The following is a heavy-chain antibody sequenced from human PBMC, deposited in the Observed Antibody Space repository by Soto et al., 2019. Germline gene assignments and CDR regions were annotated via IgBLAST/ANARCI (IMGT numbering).Heavy chain of an antibody. CDR1: GFTFDDYA. V-gene: IGHV3-9*01. J-gene: IGHJ6*02. Sequence: PGGSLRLSCAASGFTFDDYAMHWVRQAPGKGLEWVSGISWNSGSIGYADSVKGRFTISRDNAKNSLYLQMNSLRAEDTALYYCEKDIISSIFGVSMSGYYGMDVWGQGTTVTVSS. D-gene: IGHD3-3*01. CDR3: EKDIISSIFGVSMSGYYGMDV. CDR2: ISWNSGSI.